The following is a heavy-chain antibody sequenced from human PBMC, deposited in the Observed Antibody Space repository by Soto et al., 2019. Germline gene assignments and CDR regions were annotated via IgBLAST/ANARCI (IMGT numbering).Heavy chain of an antibody. D-gene: IGHD2-2*01. CDR1: GASISSTGYY. Sequence: SETLSLTCNVSGASISSTGYYWGWIRQTPGKGLEWIGNIYYSGSTYYNPSLKSRVTISVDTSKNQFSLKLSSVIAADTAVYYCAVVKPAALLGWFDFRGQG. CDR3: AVVKPAALLGWFDF. V-gene: IGHV4-31*03. CDR2: IYYSGST. J-gene: IGHJ5*02.